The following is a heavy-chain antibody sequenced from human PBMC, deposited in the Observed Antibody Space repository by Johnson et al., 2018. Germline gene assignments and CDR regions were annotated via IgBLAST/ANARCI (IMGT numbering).Heavy chain of an antibody. J-gene: IGHJ6*02. CDR3: ARGDYSNYYYYYGMDV. Sequence: QVQLVQSGGGVVQPGRSLRLSCAESGFTFSSYGMHWVRQAPGKGLEWVAVIWYDGSNKYYADSVKGRFTISRDNSKNTRYLQMNSLRAEDTAVDYCARGDYSNYYYYYGMDVWGQGTTVTVSS. CDR2: IWYDGSNK. CDR1: GFTFSSYG. V-gene: IGHV3-33*01. D-gene: IGHD4-11*01.